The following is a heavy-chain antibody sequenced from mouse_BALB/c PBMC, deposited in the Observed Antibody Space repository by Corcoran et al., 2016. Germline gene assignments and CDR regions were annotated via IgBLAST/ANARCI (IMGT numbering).Heavy chain of an antibody. V-gene: IGHV1S34*01. CDR1: GYSFTGYY. CDR2: ISCYNGAT. J-gene: IGHJ4*01. D-gene: IGHD2-12*01. CDR3: SRATLRYYAMDY. Sequence: LVKTGASVKISCKASGYSFTGYYMHWVKQSHGKSLEWIGYISCYNGATSYNQKFKGKATVTVDTSSSTAYMQFNSLTSEDSAVYSCSRATLRYYAMDYCCQGTSVTVSS.